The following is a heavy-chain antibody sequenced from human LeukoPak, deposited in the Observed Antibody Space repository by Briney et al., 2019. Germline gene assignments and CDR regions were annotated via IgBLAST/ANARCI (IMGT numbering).Heavy chain of an antibody. CDR3: ATTRVTTTRLDY. J-gene: IGHJ4*02. Sequence: GASVKVSCKASGYTFIGYYMHWVRQAPGQGLEWIGWINPNSGVTNYAQKFQGRVTMTRDTSISTAYMELTSLRSDDTAVYYCATTRVTTTRLDYWGQGTLVTVSS. CDR1: GYTFIGYY. D-gene: IGHD5-12*01. CDR2: INPNSGVT. V-gene: IGHV1-2*02.